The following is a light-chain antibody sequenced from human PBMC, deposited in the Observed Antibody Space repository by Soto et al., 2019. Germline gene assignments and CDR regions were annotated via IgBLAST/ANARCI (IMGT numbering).Light chain of an antibody. CDR3: QQYNKWPPWT. J-gene: IGKJ1*01. V-gene: IGKV3-15*01. CDR2: GAS. CDR1: QGVSSS. Sequence: EIVMTQSPATLSVSAGERATLSCRASQGVSSSIAWYQQKPGQAPGLLIYGASIRATGIPARFSGSGSGTEFTLTISSLQSEDFAVYYCQQYNKWPPWTFGQGTKVVIK.